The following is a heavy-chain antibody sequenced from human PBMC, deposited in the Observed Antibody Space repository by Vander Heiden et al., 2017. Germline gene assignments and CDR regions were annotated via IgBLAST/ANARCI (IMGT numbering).Heavy chain of an antibody. Sequence: EVQLVESGGGLVQPGRSLRLTCTASGFPFGDSAMSGFRQAPGKGLEWVGFIRSKAYGGTTEYAASVKGRFTISRDDSKSIAYLQMNSLKTEDTAVYYCTRVGGKYQLLLLFDYWGQGTLVTVSS. CDR1: GFPFGDSA. CDR2: IRSKAYGGTT. D-gene: IGHD2-2*01. CDR3: TRVGGKYQLLLLFDY. J-gene: IGHJ4*02. V-gene: IGHV3-49*03.